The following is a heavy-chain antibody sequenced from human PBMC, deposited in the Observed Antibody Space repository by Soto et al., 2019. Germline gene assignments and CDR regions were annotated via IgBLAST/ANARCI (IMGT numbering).Heavy chain of an antibody. V-gene: IGHV4-39*01. D-gene: IGHD3-22*01. CDR3: AGLYPYESSGYHLNY. Sequence: SETPSLTCTFSGCSITSRGYYWAWIPPSPGKGLEWVGSIYYSGRPYYNPSLRSRVTFSVDTSKNQFSLKLRSVTAADTAVFYCAGLYPYESSGYHLNYWGQGALVTVSS. CDR1: GCSITSRGYY. J-gene: IGHJ4*02. CDR2: IYYSGRP.